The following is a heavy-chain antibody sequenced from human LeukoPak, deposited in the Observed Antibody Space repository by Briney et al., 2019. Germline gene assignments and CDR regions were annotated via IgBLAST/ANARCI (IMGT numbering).Heavy chain of an antibody. CDR1: ESTFSKDW. Sequence: PGGSLRLSCTASESTFSKDWMSWVRQAPGKGLEWVAVIWYDGAQKYYADSVKGRFTISRDNTKNTLYLQMNSLRVEDTAVYYCAKDPPYDFWSGYSHYFDYWGQGTLVTVSS. CDR3: AKDPPYDFWSGYSHYFDY. J-gene: IGHJ4*02. D-gene: IGHD3-3*01. CDR2: IWYDGAQK. V-gene: IGHV3-33*06.